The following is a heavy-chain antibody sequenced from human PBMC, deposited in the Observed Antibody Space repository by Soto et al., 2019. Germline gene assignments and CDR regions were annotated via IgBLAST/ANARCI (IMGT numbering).Heavy chain of an antibody. CDR1: GGSISSYY. J-gene: IGHJ6*03. V-gene: IGHV4-59*08. Sequence: SDTLSLTCTVSGGSISSYYWSWIRQPPGKGLEWIGYIYYSGSTNYNPSLKSRVTISVDTSKNQFSLKLSSVTAADTAVYYCARQGYYGYYYYMDVWGKGTTVTVSS. CDR2: IYYSGST. D-gene: IGHD3-10*01. CDR3: ARQGYYGYYYYMDV.